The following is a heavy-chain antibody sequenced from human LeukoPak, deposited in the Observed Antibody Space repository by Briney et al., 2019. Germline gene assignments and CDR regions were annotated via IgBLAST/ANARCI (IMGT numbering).Heavy chain of an antibody. CDR1: GYTFTSYA. J-gene: IGHJ3*02. V-gene: IGHV1-3*01. D-gene: IGHD1-26*01. CDR2: INAGNGNT. CDR3: AREPERGATISAFDI. Sequence: ASVKVSCKASGYTFTSYAMHWVRQAPGQRLEWMGWINAGNGNTKYSRKFQGRVTITRDTSASTAYMELSSLRSEDTAVYYCAREPERGATISAFDIWGQGTMVTVSS.